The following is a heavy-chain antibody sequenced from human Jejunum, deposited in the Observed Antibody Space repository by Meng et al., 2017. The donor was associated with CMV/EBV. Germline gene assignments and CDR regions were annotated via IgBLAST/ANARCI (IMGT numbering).Heavy chain of an antibody. V-gene: IGHV3-23*01. D-gene: IGHD3/OR15-3a*01. J-gene: IGHJ4*02. CDR2: IGASGGST. CDR1: RFTFRNYA. CDR3: ARGAPWTDYDY. Sequence: LSVAAPRFTFRNYAMSWVRQTPGKGLEWVSGIGASGGSTYYADSVKGRFTISRDNINNILYLQMHSLRADDTAVYYCARGAPWTDYDYWGQGTLVTSPQ.